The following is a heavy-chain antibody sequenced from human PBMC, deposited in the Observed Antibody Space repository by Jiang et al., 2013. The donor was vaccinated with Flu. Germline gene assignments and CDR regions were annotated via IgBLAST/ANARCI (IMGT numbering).Heavy chain of an antibody. CDR1: GYSFANYW. Sequence: GAEVKKPGESLKISCKASGYSFANYWIGWVRQMPGKGLEWMGIIHPGDSDARYSPSFQGRVTLSAGKSANIAYLQWSSLKASDTAMYYCARQTMDVWGQGTTVTVSS. J-gene: IGHJ6*02. CDR3: ARQTMDV. CDR2: IHPGDSDA. V-gene: IGHV5-51*01.